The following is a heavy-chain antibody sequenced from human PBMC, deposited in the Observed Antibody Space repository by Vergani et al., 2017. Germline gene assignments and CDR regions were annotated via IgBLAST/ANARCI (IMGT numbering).Heavy chain of an antibody. J-gene: IGHJ4*02. Sequence: EVQLLESGGGLVQPGGSLRLSCAASGFPFSSYAMSWVRQAPGKGLEWVSAISGSGGSTYYADSVKGRFTISRDNSKNTLYLQMNSLRAEDKAVYYCASEGWCGGLGSGYFDYWGQGTLVTVSS. V-gene: IGHV3-23*01. CDR1: GFPFSSYA. CDR3: ASEGWCGGLGSGYFDY. D-gene: IGHD3-10*01. CDR2: ISGSGGST.